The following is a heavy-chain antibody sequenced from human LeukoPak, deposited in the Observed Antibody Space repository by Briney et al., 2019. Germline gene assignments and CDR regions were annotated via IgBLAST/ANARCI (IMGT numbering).Heavy chain of an antibody. CDR3: ARGRGGMVRGVIMAFDY. CDR1: GGPISSYY. Sequence: SEPLSLPCTVSGGPISSYYWSWIRQPPGKGLEWIGYFYYSGSTNYNPSLKSRVTISVDTSKNQFSLKLSSVTAADTAVYYCARGRGGMVRGVIMAFDYWGQGTLVTVSS. V-gene: IGHV4-59*01. CDR2: FYYSGST. J-gene: IGHJ4*02. D-gene: IGHD3-10*01.